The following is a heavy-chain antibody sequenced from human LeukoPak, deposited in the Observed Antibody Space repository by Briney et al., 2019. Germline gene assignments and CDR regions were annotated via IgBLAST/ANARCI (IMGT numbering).Heavy chain of an antibody. V-gene: IGHV3-33*01. J-gene: IGHJ4*02. CDR3: ARDRDWGCSYCSY. CDR1: GFTFSSYG. CDR2: IRFDGSSK. D-gene: IGHD7-27*01. Sequence: AGSLRLSCAASGFTFSSYGMHWVRQAPGKGLEWVADIRFDGSSKYYADSVKGRFTISSDNSKNTLYLQMNSLRAEDTAVYYCARDRDWGCSYCSYWGQGTLVTVS.